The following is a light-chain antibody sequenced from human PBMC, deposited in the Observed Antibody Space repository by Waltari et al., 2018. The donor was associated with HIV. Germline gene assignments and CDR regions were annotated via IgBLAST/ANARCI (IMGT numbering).Light chain of an antibody. J-gene: IGKJ3*01. CDR3: QRYNSYPPEEFT. Sequence: IQMTQSPSSLSASVGDRVTLTCRASQGISNYLAWFQQKPDKAPKTLIYAASSLQSGVPSKFSGSGSGTDFSLTNSSLQPEDFATYYCQRYNSYPPEEFTFGPGTKVDIK. V-gene: IGKV1-16*02. CDR1: QGISNY. CDR2: AAS.